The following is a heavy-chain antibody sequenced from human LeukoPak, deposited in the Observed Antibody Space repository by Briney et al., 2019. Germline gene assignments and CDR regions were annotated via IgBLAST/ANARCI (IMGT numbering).Heavy chain of an antibody. CDR3: AKGLPAPTPQAIDY. J-gene: IGHJ4*02. Sequence: QPGGSLRLSCAASGFTFSSYGMHWVRQAPGKGLEWVAFIRYDGSNKYYADSVKGRFTISRDNSKNTLYLQMNSLRAEDTAVYYCAKGLPAPTPQAIDYWGQGTLVTVSS. CDR2: IRYDGSNK. D-gene: IGHD2-2*01. V-gene: IGHV3-30*02. CDR1: GFTFSSYG.